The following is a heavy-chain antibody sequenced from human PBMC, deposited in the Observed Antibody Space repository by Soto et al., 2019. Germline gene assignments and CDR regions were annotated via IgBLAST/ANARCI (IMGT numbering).Heavy chain of an antibody. CDR1: GFTFSSYS. CDR3: ARDRIYSDIVVVVAATGFDP. Sequence: EVQLVESGGGLVQPGGSLRLSCAASGFTFSSYSMNWVRQAPGKGLEWVSYISSSSSTIYYEDSVKGRFTISRDNAKNSLYLQMNSLRDEDTAVYYCARDRIYSDIVVVVAATGFDPWGQGTLVTVSS. J-gene: IGHJ5*02. V-gene: IGHV3-48*02. CDR2: ISSSSSTI. D-gene: IGHD2-15*01.